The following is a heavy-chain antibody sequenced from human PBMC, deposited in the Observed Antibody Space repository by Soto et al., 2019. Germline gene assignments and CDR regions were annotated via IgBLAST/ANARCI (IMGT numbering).Heavy chain of an antibody. V-gene: IGHV3-11*06. CDR1: GFTFSDYY. D-gene: IGHD1-7*01. J-gene: IGHJ4*02. CDR2: ISSSSSYT. CDR3: ARVHKAPNYYFDY. Sequence: PVGSLRLSCAASGFTFSDYYMSWIRQAPGKGLEWVSYISSSSSYTNYADSVKGRFTISRDNAKNSLYLQMNSLRAEDTAVYYCARVHKAPNYYFDYWGQGTLVTVSS.